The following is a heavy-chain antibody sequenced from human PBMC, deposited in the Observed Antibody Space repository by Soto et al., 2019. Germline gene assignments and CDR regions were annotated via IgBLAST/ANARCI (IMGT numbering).Heavy chain of an antibody. CDR1: GFSLSTSGVG. J-gene: IGHJ1*01. CDR3: AGLTVAGTVGYFQH. CDR2: IYWNDDK. Sequence: QITLKESGPTLVKPTQTLTLTCTFSGFSLSTSGVGVGWIRQPPGKALEWLALIYWNDDKRYSPSLKSSLTITKDTSKNQVVLSMTNMDPVDTATYYCAGLTVAGTVGYFQHWGQGTLVTVSS. V-gene: IGHV2-5*01. D-gene: IGHD6-19*01.